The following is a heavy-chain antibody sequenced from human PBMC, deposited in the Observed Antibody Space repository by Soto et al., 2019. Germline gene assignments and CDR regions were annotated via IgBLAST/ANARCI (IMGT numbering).Heavy chain of an antibody. J-gene: IGHJ3*02. Sequence: PSETLSLTCTVSGGSITNYYYSWIRQPPGKGLEWIGYIFHTGTTSYNPSLKSRVTLSVDTSQSQFSLKLNSVTAADTAVYYCTTEAYDNSGSLALDIWGPGTLVTVSS. CDR2: IFHTGTT. CDR1: GGSITNYY. D-gene: IGHD3-22*01. V-gene: IGHV4-59*08. CDR3: TTEAYDNSGSLALDI.